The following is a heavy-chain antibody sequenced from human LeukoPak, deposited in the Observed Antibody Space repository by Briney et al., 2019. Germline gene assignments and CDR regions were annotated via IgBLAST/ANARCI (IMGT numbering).Heavy chain of an antibody. D-gene: IGHD2-15*01. J-gene: IGHJ4*02. CDR3: ARGDCSGGSCYLDY. CDR1: GFTVSTSY. V-gene: IGHV3-66*01. Sequence: GGSLRLSCAASGFTVSTSYMSWVRQAPGKGLEWVSAIFGGGATFYADAVKGRFTISRDNAKNTLYLQMNSLRPEDTAVYYCARGDCSGGSCYLDYWGQGTLVTVSS. CDR2: IFGGGAT.